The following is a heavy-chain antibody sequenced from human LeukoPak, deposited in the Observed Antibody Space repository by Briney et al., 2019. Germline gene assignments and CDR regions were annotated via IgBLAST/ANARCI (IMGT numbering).Heavy chain of an antibody. CDR3: ARAYSSSWYFNWFDP. CDR1: GGSISSGYF. V-gene: IGHV4-38-2*02. Sequence: SETLSLTCTVSGGSISSGYFWGWIRQSPVKGLEWIGSIYPSGSTYYNPSLKSRVTISVDTSKNQFSLKLSSVTAADTAVYYCARAYSSSWYFNWFDPWGQGTLVTVSS. J-gene: IGHJ5*02. D-gene: IGHD6-13*01. CDR2: IYPSGST.